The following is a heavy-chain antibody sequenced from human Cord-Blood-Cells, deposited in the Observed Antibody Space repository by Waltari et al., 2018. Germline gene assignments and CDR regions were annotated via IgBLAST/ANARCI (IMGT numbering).Heavy chain of an antibody. J-gene: IGHJ2*01. CDR1: GCTSSDYY. Sequence: QVQLVESGGGLVKPGGSLRLSCAASGCTSSDYYISLLRQAPGKGLEWVSYISSSSSYTNYADSVKGRFTISRDNAKNSLYLQMNSLRAEDTAVYYCARGGYRWYFDLWGRGTLVTVSS. CDR2: ISSSSSYT. CDR3: ARGGYRWYFDL. D-gene: IGHD4-4*01. V-gene: IGHV3-11*05.